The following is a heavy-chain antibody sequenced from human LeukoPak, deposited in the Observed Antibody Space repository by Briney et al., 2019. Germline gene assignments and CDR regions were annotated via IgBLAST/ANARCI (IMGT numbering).Heavy chain of an antibody. CDR3: ARDLNYYGSGGFDP. V-gene: IGHV4-31*03. CDR2: IYYSGST. J-gene: IGHJ5*02. D-gene: IGHD3-10*01. CDR1: GGSISSGGYY. Sequence: PSETLSLTCTVSGGSISSGGYYWSWIRQHPGKGLEWIGYIYYSGSTYYNPSLKSRVTISVDTSKNQFSLKLSSVTAADTAVYYCARDLNYYGSGGFDPWGQGTLVTVSS.